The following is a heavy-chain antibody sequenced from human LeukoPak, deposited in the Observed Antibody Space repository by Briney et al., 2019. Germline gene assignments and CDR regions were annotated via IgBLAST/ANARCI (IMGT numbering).Heavy chain of an antibody. V-gene: IGHV3-53*01. CDR1: GFTVSSNY. CDR3: ARESTSHERGFDP. Sequence: GGSLRLSCAASGFTVSSNYMSWVRQAPGKGLEWVSVIYSGGSTYYADSVKGRFTISRDNSKNTLYLQMNGLRAEDTAVYYCARESTSHERGFDPWGQGTLVTVSS. CDR2: IYSGGST. D-gene: IGHD2-2*01. J-gene: IGHJ5*02.